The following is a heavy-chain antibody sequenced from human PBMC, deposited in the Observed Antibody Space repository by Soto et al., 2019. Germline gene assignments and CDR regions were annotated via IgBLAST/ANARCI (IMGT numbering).Heavy chain of an antibody. Sequence: GGSLRLSCAASGFSFNTYEMNWVRQAPGKGLEWVSYISTSGSTIYYADSVKGRFTISRDNGKNSLYLQMNSLRAEDTAVYYCAYGGSCDYWGQGTQVTVSS. CDR1: GFSFNTYE. CDR2: ISTSGSTI. J-gene: IGHJ4*02. D-gene: IGHD1-26*01. V-gene: IGHV3-48*03. CDR3: AYGGSCDY.